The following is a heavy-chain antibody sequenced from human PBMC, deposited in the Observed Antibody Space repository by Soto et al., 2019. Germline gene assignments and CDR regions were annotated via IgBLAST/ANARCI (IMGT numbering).Heavy chain of an antibody. J-gene: IGHJ4*02. D-gene: IGHD5-12*01. CDR2: INHSGST. CDR3: ARWVATLHSDYFDY. V-gene: IGHV4-34*01. CDR1: GGSFSGYY. Sequence: SETLSLTCAVYGGSFSGYYWSWIRQPPGKGLEWIGEINHSGSTNYNPSIKSRVTISVDTSKNQFSMKLSSVTAADTAVYYCARWVATLHSDYFDYWGQGTLVTVSS.